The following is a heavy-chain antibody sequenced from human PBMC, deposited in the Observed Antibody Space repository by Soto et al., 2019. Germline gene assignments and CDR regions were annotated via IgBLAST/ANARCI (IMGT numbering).Heavy chain of an antibody. CDR2: IYYSGST. V-gene: IGHV4-30-4*01. CDR3: ARGWDTAMVKFDY. J-gene: IGHJ4*02. D-gene: IGHD5-18*01. Sequence: QVQLQESGPGLVKPSQTLSITCTVSGGSISSGDYYWSWIRQPTGKGLEWLGYIYYSGSTYYNPSLKSRVTISVNTSKNQFSLKLSSVTAADTVVYYCARGWDTAMVKFDYWGQGTLVTVSS. CDR1: GGSISSGDYY.